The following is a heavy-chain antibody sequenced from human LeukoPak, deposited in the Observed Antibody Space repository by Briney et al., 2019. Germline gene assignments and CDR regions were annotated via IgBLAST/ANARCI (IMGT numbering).Heavy chain of an antibody. V-gene: IGHV1-3*01. CDR2: INAGNGNT. D-gene: IGHD4-23*01. J-gene: IGHJ5*02. CDR1: GYTFTTYA. Sequence: ASVKVSCKASGYTFTTYAMHWVRQAHGQRLEWMGWINAGNGNTKYSQKFQGRVTITRDTSASTAYMELSSLRSEDTAVYYCARSLGGGNLVAWFDPWGQGTLVTVSS. CDR3: ARSLGGGNLVAWFDP.